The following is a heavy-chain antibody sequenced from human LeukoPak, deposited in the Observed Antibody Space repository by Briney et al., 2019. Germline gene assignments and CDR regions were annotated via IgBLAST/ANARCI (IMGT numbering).Heavy chain of an antibody. CDR3: ARGGVNYKIAGP. J-gene: IGHJ5*02. Sequence: SETLSLTCTVSGGSITSYYWSWVRQPPGKGLEWSGYIYYSGRTNYNPSLKSRVTISVDTSKNQFSLKLSSVTAADTAVYYCARGGVNYKIAGPWGQGALVTVSS. V-gene: IGHV4-59*01. CDR1: GGSITSYY. CDR2: IYYSGRT. D-gene: IGHD3-10*01.